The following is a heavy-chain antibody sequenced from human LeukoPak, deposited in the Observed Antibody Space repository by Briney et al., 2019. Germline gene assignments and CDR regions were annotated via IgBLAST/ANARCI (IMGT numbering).Heavy chain of an antibody. J-gene: IGHJ4*02. CDR1: GFTFSSYG. CDR3: AKDQLGEELLGDY. V-gene: IGHV3-30*02. CDR2: IRCDGSNK. Sequence: GGSLRLSCAASGFTFSSYGMHWVRQAPGKGLEWVAFIRCDGSNKYYADSVKGRFTISRDNSKNTLYLQMNSLRAEDTAVYYCAKDQLGEELLGDYWGQGTLVTVSS. D-gene: IGHD1-26*01.